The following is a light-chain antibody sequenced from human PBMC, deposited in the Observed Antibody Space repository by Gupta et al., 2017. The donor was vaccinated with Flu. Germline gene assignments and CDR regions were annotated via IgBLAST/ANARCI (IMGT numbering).Light chain of an antibody. Sequence: DIQMTQSPSTLSASIGDRVTITCRASQSISTWLAWYQQEPGKAPKLLIYKASSLESGVPSRFSGSGSGTEFTLTISSLQPDDFATYYCQQHNSYPWTFGQGTKVEIK. CDR3: QQHNSYPWT. CDR1: QSISTW. CDR2: KAS. J-gene: IGKJ1*01. V-gene: IGKV1-5*03.